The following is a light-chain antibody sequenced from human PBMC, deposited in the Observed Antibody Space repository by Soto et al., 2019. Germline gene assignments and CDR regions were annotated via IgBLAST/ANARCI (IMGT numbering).Light chain of an antibody. CDR2: GAS. CDR3: QQYDILPPT. Sequence: DIQMTPSPSSLSASVGDRVTITCQASQDITNYLNWYQQKPGKAPKLLIYGASNLEIGVPSRFSGSGSGADFTFTINSLQPEDIATYYCQQYDILPPTFGGGTKVEIK. V-gene: IGKV1-33*01. J-gene: IGKJ4*01. CDR1: QDITNY.